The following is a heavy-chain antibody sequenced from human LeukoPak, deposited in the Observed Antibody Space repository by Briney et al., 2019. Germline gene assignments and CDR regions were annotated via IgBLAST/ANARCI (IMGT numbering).Heavy chain of an antibody. CDR1: GYSFTSYS. Sequence: GESLKISCKGSGYSFTSYSISWVRQMPGKGLEWMGRIDPSDSYTNYSPSFQGHVTISADKSISTAYLQWSSLKASDTAMYYCASEIAAAGKGFDYWGQGTLVTVSS. V-gene: IGHV5-10-1*01. J-gene: IGHJ4*02. CDR3: ASEIAAAGKGFDY. CDR2: IDPSDSYT. D-gene: IGHD6-13*01.